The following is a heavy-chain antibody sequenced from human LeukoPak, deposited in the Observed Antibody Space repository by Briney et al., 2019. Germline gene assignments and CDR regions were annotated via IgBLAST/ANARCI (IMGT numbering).Heavy chain of an antibody. V-gene: IGHV1-2*02. CDR1: GYTFTGYY. CDR2: INPNSGGT. Sequence: ASVKVSCKASGYTFTGYYMHWVRQAPGQGLEWMGWINPNSGGTNYAQKFQGRVTMTRDTSISTAYMELSRLRSDDTAVYYCARDQAYYYDSSDGFDYWGQETLVTVSS. D-gene: IGHD3-22*01. CDR3: ARDQAYYYDSSDGFDY. J-gene: IGHJ4*02.